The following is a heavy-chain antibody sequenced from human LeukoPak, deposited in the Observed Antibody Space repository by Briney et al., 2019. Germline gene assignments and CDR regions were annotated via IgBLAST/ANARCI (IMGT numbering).Heavy chain of an antibody. D-gene: IGHD4-17*01. J-gene: IGHJ4*02. CDR2: IYTSGST. CDR1: GGSISSYY. CDR3: ARVAGDYDDLYYFDY. V-gene: IGHV4-4*07. Sequence: PSETLSLTCTVSGGSISSYYWSWIRQPAGKGLEWIGRIYTSGSTNYNPSLKSRVTMSVDTSKNQFSLKLSSVTAADTAVYYCARVAGDYDDLYYFDYWGQGTLVTVSS.